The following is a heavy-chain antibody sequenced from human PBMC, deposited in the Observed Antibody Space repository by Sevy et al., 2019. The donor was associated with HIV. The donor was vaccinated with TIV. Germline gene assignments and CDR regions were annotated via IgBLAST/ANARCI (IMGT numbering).Heavy chain of an antibody. V-gene: IGHV5-51*01. Sequence: GESLKISCQASGYSFTAHWIGWVRQMPGKGLEWMGILFPGNSDVRSFQGQVTVSVDRSTNTAYLQWGSLTASDSAIYYCPRGGHLTLDAFDVRGLGTMVTVSS. CDR3: PRGGHLTLDAFDV. CDR2: LFPGNSDV. J-gene: IGHJ3*01. D-gene: IGHD2-15*01. CDR1: GYSFTAHW.